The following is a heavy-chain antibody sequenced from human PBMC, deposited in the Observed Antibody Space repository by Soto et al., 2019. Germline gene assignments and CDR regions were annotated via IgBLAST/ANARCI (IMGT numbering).Heavy chain of an antibody. Sequence: ASVKVSCKASGYTFSTYGITWVRQAPGQGLEWMGWISVYNTKTHYAQSLQDRVPMTTDTSTNTAYMELRSLRSDDTAVYFCSRVSLLLWFGEFLANWFDPWGQGTLVTVS. D-gene: IGHD3-10*01. CDR3: SRVSLLLWFGEFLANWFDP. CDR1: GYTFSTYG. CDR2: ISVYNTKT. V-gene: IGHV1-18*01. J-gene: IGHJ5*02.